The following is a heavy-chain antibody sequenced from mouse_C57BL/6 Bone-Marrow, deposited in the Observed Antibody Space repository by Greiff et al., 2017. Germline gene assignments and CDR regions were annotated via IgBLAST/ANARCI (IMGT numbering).Heavy chain of an antibody. CDR1: GYTFTSYW. Sequence: VQLQQPGAELVKPGASVKLSCKASGYTFTSYWMHWVKQRPGQGLEWIGMIHPNSGSTNYHEKFKSKATLTVDKSSSTAYMQLSSLTSEDSAVYYCARGKVYGYDADYWGQGTTLTVSS. V-gene: IGHV1-64*01. CDR3: ARGKVYGYDADY. D-gene: IGHD2-2*01. CDR2: IHPNSGST. J-gene: IGHJ2*01.